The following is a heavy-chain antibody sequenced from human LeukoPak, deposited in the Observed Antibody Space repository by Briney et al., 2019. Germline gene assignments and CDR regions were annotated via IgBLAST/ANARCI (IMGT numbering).Heavy chain of an antibody. J-gene: IGHJ3*02. V-gene: IGHV4-34*01. D-gene: IGHD6-13*01. CDR3: ARDYSSGWYGAFDI. Sequence: SETQSLTCTVSGGSISSYYWSWIRQPPGKGLEWIGEINHSGSTNYNPSLKSRVTISVDTSKNQFSLKLSSVTAADTAVYYCARDYSSGWYGAFDIWGQRTMVTVSS. CDR1: GGSISSYY. CDR2: INHSGST.